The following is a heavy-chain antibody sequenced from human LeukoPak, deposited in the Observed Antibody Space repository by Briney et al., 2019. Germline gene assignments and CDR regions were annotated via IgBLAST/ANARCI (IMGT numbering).Heavy chain of an antibody. CDR1: GYTFTSYG. CDR2: ISAYNGNT. CDR3: ARDAIPGIAVAGTGYYYYGMDV. J-gene: IGHJ6*02. Sequence: ASVKVSCKASGYTFTSYGISWVRQAPGQGLEWMGWISAYNGNTNYAQKLQGRVTITTDTSTSTAYMELRSLGSDDTAVYYCARDAIPGIAVAGTGYYYYGMDVWGQGTTVTVSS. D-gene: IGHD6-19*01. V-gene: IGHV1-18*01.